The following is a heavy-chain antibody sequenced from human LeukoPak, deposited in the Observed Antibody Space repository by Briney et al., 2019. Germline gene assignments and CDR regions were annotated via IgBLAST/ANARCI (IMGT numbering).Heavy chain of an antibody. CDR1: GGTFSSYT. V-gene: IGHV1-69*16. CDR3: ARDHSVSRGSYFY. Sequence: AGVKVTCKGAGGTFSSYTFSWVRQPRAQGLEWVGGIIPILGIANYAQKFQGRVTITTDKSTSTAYMELSSLRSEDTAVYYCARDHSVSRGSYFYWGQGTLVTVSS. J-gene: IGHJ4*02. D-gene: IGHD1-26*01. CDR2: IIPILGIA.